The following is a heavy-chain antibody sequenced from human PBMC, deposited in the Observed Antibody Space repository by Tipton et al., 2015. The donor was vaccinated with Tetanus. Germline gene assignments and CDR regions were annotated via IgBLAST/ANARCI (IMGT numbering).Heavy chain of an antibody. Sequence: AVSGFNFRNSAMHWVRQAPGRGLEWVAVMSYDGSNRYFAESVKGRFTISRDNSKNTLYLQMNSLRPDDSAVYYCARDFKDIVVVVGGLSDWGQGTRVTVTS. CDR3: ARDFKDIVVVVGGLSD. J-gene: IGHJ4*02. CDR2: MSYDGSNR. CDR1: GFNFRNSA. V-gene: IGHV3-30*04. D-gene: IGHD2-15*01.